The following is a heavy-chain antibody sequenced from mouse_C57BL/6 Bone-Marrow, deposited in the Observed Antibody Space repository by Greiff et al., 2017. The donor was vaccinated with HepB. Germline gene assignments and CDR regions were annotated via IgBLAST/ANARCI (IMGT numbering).Heavy chain of an antibody. CDR1: GYTFTSYW. CDR3: ARKRLRRDWYFDV. J-gene: IGHJ1*03. D-gene: IGHD2-4*01. V-gene: IGHV1-61*01. CDR2: LYPSDSET. Sequence: QVQLQQPGAELVRPGSSVKLSCKASGYTFTSYWMDWVKQRPGQGLEWIGNLYPSDSETHYNQKFKDKATLTVDKSSSTAYMQLSSLTSEDSAVYYCARKRLRRDWYFDVWGTGTTVTVSS.